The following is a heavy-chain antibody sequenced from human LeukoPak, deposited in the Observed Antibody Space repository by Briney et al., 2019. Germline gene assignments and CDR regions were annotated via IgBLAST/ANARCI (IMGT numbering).Heavy chain of an antibody. CDR1: GFSFSSFS. J-gene: IGHJ4*02. CDR2: ISTGSSSI. V-gene: IGHV3-48*02. D-gene: IGHD2-8*02. CDR3: ARLVVLGGLQA. Sequence: PGGSLRLSCVASGFSFSSFSMNWVRQAPGKGLEWVSYISTGSSSIYYADSVKGRFTISRDNTKNALYLQMNSLRDDDTAVYYCARLVVLGGLQAWGQGTLVTVSS.